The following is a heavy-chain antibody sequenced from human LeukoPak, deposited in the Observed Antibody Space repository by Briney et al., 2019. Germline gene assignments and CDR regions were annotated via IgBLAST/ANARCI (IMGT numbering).Heavy chain of an antibody. D-gene: IGHD3-9*01. J-gene: IGHJ4*02. CDR3: AKDHTFEYYDILTGYGGASY. Sequence: GGSLRLSCAASGFTFSSYAMSWVRQAPGKGLEWVSAITGSGGSTYFPDSVKGRFTISRDNSKNTLYLQMNSLRAEDTAVYYCAKDHTFEYYDILTGYGGASYWGQGTLVTVSS. V-gene: IGHV3-23*01. CDR2: ITGSGGST. CDR1: GFTFSSYA.